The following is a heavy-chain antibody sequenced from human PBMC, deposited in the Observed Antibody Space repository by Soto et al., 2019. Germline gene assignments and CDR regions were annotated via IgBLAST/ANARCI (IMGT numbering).Heavy chain of an antibody. CDR1: GGTFTSYT. J-gene: IGHJ4*02. CDR2: INAYNVNT. D-gene: IGHD1-26*01. V-gene: IGHV1-3*01. Sequence: ASVKVSCKASGGTFTSYTIRWVRQAPGQRLEWMGWINAYNVNTKYSQKFQGRVTITRDTSASTAYMELRSLSSEDTAVYYCARGLGLYYFDYWGQGTLVTVSS. CDR3: ARGLGLYYFDY.